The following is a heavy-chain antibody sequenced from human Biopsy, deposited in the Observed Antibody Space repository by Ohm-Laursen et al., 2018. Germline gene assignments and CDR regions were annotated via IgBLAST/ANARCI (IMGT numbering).Heavy chain of an antibody. J-gene: IGHJ2*01. V-gene: IGHV4-59*12. CDR3: ASAGYNPDWNFDL. D-gene: IGHD5-24*01. CDR2: IYFTGRT. CDR1: GGPIDSYY. Sequence: PSQTLSLTCTVSGGPIDSYYWSWIRQPPGKALEWTGYIYFTGRTSYNPSLKSRVTMSVNTSKKQFSLRLSSVTAADTAVYYCASAGYNPDWNFDLWGRGTRVTVSS.